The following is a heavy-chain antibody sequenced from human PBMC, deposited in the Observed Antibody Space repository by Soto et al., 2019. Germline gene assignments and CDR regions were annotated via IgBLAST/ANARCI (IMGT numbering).Heavy chain of an antibody. J-gene: IGHJ4*02. CDR3: AKVTLTLIQFAPIDS. V-gene: IGHV3-23*01. CDR2: ISGSGGST. Sequence: PGGSLRLSCAASGFTFSSYAMSWVRQAPGKGLEWVSAISGSGGSTYYADSVKGRFTISRDNSKNTLYLQMNSLRAEDTAVYCCAKVTLTLIQFAPIDSWGQGTLVTVSS. D-gene: IGHD3-16*01. CDR1: GFTFSSYA.